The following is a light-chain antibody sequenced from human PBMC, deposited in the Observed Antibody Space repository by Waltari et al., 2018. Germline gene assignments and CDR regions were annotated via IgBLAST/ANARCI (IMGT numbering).Light chain of an antibody. CDR1: QSVGTY. J-gene: IGKJ4*01. V-gene: IGKV3-11*01. Sequence: EIVLTQSPDILSFSPGERATLSCRASQSVGTYLAWYQQRPGQSPRLLIYDASFRATGIPARFSGSGSETDFTLTISSLHPEDFAVYYCQQRRNWPLTFGGGTRVQI. CDR3: QQRRNWPLT. CDR2: DAS.